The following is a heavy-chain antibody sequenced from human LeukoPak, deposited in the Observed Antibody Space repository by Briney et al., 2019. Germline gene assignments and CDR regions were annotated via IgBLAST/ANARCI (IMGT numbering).Heavy chain of an antibody. Sequence: GGSLRLSCAASGFTFSTYATTWVRQAPGKGLEWVSTISDSGGGTYYADSVKGRFTISRDNTKNTLYVQMNSLRAEDTAVYYCAKHDPGGYFDYWGQGTLVTVSS. V-gene: IGHV3-23*01. CDR3: AKHDPGGYFDY. CDR1: GFTFSTYA. D-gene: IGHD3-10*01. J-gene: IGHJ4*02. CDR2: ISDSGGGT.